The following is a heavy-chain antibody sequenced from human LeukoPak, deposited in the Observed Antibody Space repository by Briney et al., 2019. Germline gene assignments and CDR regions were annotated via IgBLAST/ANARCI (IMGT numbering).Heavy chain of an antibody. CDR3: ARTYYYDSSGFPP. V-gene: IGHV4-59*08. CDR2: IYYSGST. CDR1: GGSISSYY. Sequence: PSETLSLTCTVSGGSISSYYWSWIRQPPGKGLEWIGYIYYSGSTNYNPSLKSRVTISVDTSKNQFSLKLSSVTAADTAVYYCARTYYYDSSGFPPWGQGTLVTVSS. D-gene: IGHD3-22*01. J-gene: IGHJ5*02.